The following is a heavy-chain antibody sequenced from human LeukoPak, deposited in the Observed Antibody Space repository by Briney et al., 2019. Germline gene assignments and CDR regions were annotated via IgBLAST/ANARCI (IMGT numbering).Heavy chain of an antibody. CDR3: AKEGGQYYFDS. CDR1: GFTVSSNY. Sequence: GGSLRLSCAASGFTVSSNYMSWVRQAPGKGLEWVSVIYSGGSTYYADSVKGRFTISRDNSKNTLYLQMNSLRAEDTAVYSCAKEGGQYYFDSWGQGTLVTVSS. CDR2: IYSGGST. D-gene: IGHD3-16*01. V-gene: IGHV3-53*01. J-gene: IGHJ4*02.